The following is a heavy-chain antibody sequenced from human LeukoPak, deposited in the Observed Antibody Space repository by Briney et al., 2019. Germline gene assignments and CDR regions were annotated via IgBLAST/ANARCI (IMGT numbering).Heavy chain of an antibody. V-gene: IGHV4-61*02. D-gene: IGHD3-22*01. CDR3: ARAPRYYYDSSGYMVDY. J-gene: IGHJ4*02. Sequence: PSETLSLTCTVSGGSISTSNYYWGWIRQPAGKGLEWIGRIYTSGSTNYNPSLKSRVTISVDTSKNQFSLKLSSVTAADTAVYYCARAPRYYYDSSGYMVDYWGQGTLATVSS. CDR1: GGSISTSNYY. CDR2: IYTSGST.